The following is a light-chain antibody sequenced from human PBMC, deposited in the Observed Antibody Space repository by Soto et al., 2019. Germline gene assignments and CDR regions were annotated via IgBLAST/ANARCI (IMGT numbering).Light chain of an antibody. CDR1: QSVSSHD. CDR3: QHYSNSPFP. V-gene: IGKV3-20*01. Sequence: EIVLTQSPGTLSLSPGERATLSCRASQSVSSHDLAWYQQKPGQAPRLLIYGTSSRATGIPDRFSGSGSATDFILTISRLEPEDFAVYYCQHYSNSPFPFGPGTRVDIK. J-gene: IGKJ3*01. CDR2: GTS.